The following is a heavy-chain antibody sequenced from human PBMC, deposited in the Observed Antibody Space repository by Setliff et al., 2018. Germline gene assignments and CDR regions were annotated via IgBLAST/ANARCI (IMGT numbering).Heavy chain of an antibody. J-gene: IGHJ6*03. V-gene: IGHV5-51*07. Sequence: GESLKISCQGSGYSFTSHWIGWVHQLPGKGLEWMGIIYPGDSDTRYSPSFQGQVTMSVDKSINTAYLQWSSLRASDTAIYYCARVGDYMGYYYNYYMDVWGKGTTVTVS. CDR2: IYPGDSDT. D-gene: IGHD3-10*01. CDR3: ARVGDYMGYYYNYYMDV. CDR1: GYSFTSHW.